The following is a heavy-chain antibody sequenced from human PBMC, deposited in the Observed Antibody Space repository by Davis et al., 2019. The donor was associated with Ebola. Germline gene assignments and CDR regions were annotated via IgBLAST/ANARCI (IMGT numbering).Heavy chain of an antibody. J-gene: IGHJ4*02. CDR3: AREVPFWGGDCLDY. CDR1: EFTSSSYE. V-gene: IGHV3-48*03. CDR2: IDSSASTT. Sequence: PGGSLRLSCAASEFTSSSYEMNWVRQAPGKGLEWVSYIDSSASTTYYADSVKGRFTISRDNAKNSLFLQMNSLRAEDTAVYYCAREVPFWGGDCLDYWGQGTLVTVSS. D-gene: IGHD2-21*01.